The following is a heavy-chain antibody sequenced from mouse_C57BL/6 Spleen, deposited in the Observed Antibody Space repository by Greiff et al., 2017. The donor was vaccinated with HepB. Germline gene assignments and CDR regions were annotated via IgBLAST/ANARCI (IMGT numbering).Heavy chain of an antibody. D-gene: IGHD2-4*01. J-gene: IGHJ3*01. CDR3: ARSPYDYDGAWFAY. V-gene: IGHV1-55*01. CDR1: GYTFTSYW. Sequence: VQLQQSGAELVKPGASVKMSCKASGYTFTSYWITWVKQRPGQGLEWIGDIYPGSGSTNYNEKFKSKATLTVDTSSSTAYMQLSSLTSEDSAVYYCARSPYDYDGAWFAYWGQGTLVTVSA. CDR2: IYPGSGST.